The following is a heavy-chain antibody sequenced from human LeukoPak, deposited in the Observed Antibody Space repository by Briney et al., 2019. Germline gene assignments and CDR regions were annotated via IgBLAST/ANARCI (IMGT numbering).Heavy chain of an antibody. D-gene: IGHD3-10*01. J-gene: IGHJ4*02. V-gene: IGHV3-21*01. CDR2: ISRSSSHI. CDR3: ARDPVLLWFGEYFDY. CDR1: GFTFSSYT. Sequence: PGGSLRLSCAASGFTFSSYTMNWVRQAPGKGLEWVSSISRSSSHIYYADSVKGRFTISRDNAKNSLYLQMNSLRAEDTAVYYCARDPVLLWFGEYFDYWGQGTLVTVSS.